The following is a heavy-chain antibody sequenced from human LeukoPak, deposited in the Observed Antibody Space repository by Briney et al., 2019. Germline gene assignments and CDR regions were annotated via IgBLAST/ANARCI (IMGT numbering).Heavy chain of an antibody. CDR3: ARDQGLLWFGELFPFDY. CDR2: INPNSGGT. CDR1: GYTFTGYY. V-gene: IGHV1-2*02. D-gene: IGHD3-10*01. Sequence: ASVKVSCKGSGYTFTGYYMHWVRQAPGQGLEWMGWINPNSGGTNYAQKFQGRVTMTRDTSISTAYMELSRLRSDDTAVYYCARDQGLLWFGELFPFDYWGQGTLVTVSS. J-gene: IGHJ4*02.